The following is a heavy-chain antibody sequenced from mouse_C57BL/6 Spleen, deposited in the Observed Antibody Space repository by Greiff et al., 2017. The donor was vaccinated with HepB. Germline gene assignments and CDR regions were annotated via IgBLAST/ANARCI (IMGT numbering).Heavy chain of an antibody. D-gene: IGHD2-4*01. CDR2: IDPETGGT. CDR3: TRSGDYDEMDY. Sequence: QVQLQQSGAELVRPGASVTLSCKASGYTFTDYEMHWVKQTPVHGLEWIGAIDPETGGTAYNQKFKGKAILTADKSSSTAYMELRSLTSEDSAVYYCTRSGDYDEMDYWGQGTSVTVSS. V-gene: IGHV1-15*01. CDR1: GYTFTDYE. J-gene: IGHJ4*01.